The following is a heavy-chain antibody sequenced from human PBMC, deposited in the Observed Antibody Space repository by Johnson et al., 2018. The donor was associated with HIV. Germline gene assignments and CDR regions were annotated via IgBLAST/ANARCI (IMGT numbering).Heavy chain of an antibody. CDR3: ARAGSSSDDAFDI. CDR2: IFSGGST. V-gene: IGHV3-66*01. D-gene: IGHD6-6*01. J-gene: IGHJ3*02. CDR1: GFTVSSNY. Sequence: MQLVESGGGLVQPGGSLRLSCAASGFTVSSNYMNWVRQAPGKGLEWVSVIFSGGSTYYADSVKGRFTISRDNSKNTLYLQMNSLRAEDTAVYYCARAGSSSDDAFDIWGQGTMVTVSS.